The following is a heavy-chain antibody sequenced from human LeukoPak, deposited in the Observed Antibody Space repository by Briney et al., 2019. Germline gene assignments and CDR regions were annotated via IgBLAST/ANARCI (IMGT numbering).Heavy chain of an antibody. CDR1: GYTFTSYG. V-gene: IGHV1-18*01. Sequence: GASVKVSCKASGYTFTSYGISWVRQAPGQGLEWMGWISAYNGSTNYAQKLQGRVTMTTDTSTSTAYMELRSLRSDDTAVYYCARPIVAAGSNWFDPWGQGTLVTVSS. CDR2: ISAYNGST. D-gene: IGHD6-13*01. J-gene: IGHJ5*02. CDR3: ARPIVAAGSNWFDP.